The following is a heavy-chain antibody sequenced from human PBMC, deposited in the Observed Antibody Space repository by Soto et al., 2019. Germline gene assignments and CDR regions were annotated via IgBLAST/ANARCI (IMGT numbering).Heavy chain of an antibody. D-gene: IGHD2-15*01. CDR3: VRDRCGGGTCYQTYAFDL. CDR2: ISSGHRYI. V-gene: IGHV3-21*01. J-gene: IGHJ3*01. Sequence: PGGSLRLSCVAHGFNFTSYTMNWVRQAPGKGLEWVSSISSGHRYIYHADSVKGRLIISRDDATNSLYLQMTSLRAEDTAVYFCVRDRCGGGTCYQTYAFDLWGQGTMVTVSS. CDR1: GFNFTSYT.